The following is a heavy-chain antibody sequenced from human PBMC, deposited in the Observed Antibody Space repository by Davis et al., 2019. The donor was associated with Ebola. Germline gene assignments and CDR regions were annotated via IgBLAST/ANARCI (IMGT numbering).Heavy chain of an antibody. D-gene: IGHD6-6*01. V-gene: IGHV1-18*01. CDR1: GYTFTSYG. CDR2: ISAYNGNT. Sequence: AASVKVSCKASGYTFTSYGISWVRQAPGQGLEWMGWISAYNGNTNYAQKLQGRVTMTTDTSTSTAYMELRSLRSDDTAVYYCARRIIAARSRYYYYYGMDVWGQGTTVTVSS. J-gene: IGHJ6*02. CDR3: ARRIIAARSRYYYYYGMDV.